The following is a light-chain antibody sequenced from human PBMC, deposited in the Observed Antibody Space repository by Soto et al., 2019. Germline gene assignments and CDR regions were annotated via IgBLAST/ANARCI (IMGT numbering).Light chain of an antibody. CDR2: GAS. CDR1: QSVSSY. Sequence: EIVLTQSPATLSLPPGERATLSCRASQSVSSYLAWYQQKPGQAPRLLIYGASTRAAGIPARFSGSGSGTEFTLTISNLQSEDFAVYHCQQYDKWPRTFGQGTKVDIK. V-gene: IGKV3-15*01. CDR3: QQYDKWPRT. J-gene: IGKJ1*01.